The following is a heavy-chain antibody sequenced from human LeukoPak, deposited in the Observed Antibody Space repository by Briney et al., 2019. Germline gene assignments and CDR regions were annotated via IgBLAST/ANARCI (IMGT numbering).Heavy chain of an antibody. CDR1: GFTFRNCA. V-gene: IGHV3-48*03. D-gene: IGHD2-15*01. CDR2: ISSSGATI. Sequence: PGGSLRLSCAASGFTFRNCAMHWVRQAPGKGLEWVSYISSSGATIYYADSVKGRFFISRDNAKYSLYLQINSLRAEDTAVYYCARTSANYFDYWGQGTLVTVSS. CDR3: ARTSANYFDY. J-gene: IGHJ4*02.